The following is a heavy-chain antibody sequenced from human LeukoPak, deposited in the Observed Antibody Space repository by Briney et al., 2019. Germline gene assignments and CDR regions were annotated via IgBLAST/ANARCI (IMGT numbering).Heavy chain of an antibody. J-gene: IGHJ5*02. CDR3: VTGDPIWFDP. V-gene: IGHV3-23*01. Sequence: GGSLRLSCAASGFTFSSYWMSWVRQAPGKGLEWVSGVTSGGGHIYYADFVKGRYTISRDDSKNTLFLQMDSLRVEDTAVYYCVTGDPIWFDPWGQGTLVTVSS. CDR2: VTSGGGHI. D-gene: IGHD3-10*01. CDR1: GFTFSSYW.